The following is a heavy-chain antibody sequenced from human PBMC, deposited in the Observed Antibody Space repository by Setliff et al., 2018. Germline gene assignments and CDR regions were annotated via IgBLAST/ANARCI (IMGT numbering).Heavy chain of an antibody. CDR2: IYYSGST. J-gene: IGHJ6*02. CDR3: ARVSMYSSSWYYYYYGMDV. CDR1: GGSISSSSYY. D-gene: IGHD6-13*01. V-gene: IGHV4-39*07. Sequence: SETLSLTCTVSGGSISSSSYYWGWIRQPPGKGLEWIGSIYYSGSTYYNPSLKSRVTISVDTSENQFSLKLSSVTAADTAVYYCARVSMYSSSWYYYYYGMDVWGQGTTVTVSS.